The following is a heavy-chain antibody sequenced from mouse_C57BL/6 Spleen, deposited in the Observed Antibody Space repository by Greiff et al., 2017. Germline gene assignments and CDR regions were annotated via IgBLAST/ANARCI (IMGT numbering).Heavy chain of an antibody. CDR2: ISSGGSYT. D-gene: IGHD2-5*01. Sequence: EVKLVESGGDLVKPGGSLKLSCAASGFTFSSYGMSWVRQTPDKRLEWVATISSGGSYTYYPDSVKGRFTISRDNAKNTLYLQMSSLKSEDTAMXYCARPHYSNYSWFAYWGQGTLVTVSA. V-gene: IGHV5-6*01. J-gene: IGHJ3*01. CDR3: ARPHYSNYSWFAY. CDR1: GFTFSSYG.